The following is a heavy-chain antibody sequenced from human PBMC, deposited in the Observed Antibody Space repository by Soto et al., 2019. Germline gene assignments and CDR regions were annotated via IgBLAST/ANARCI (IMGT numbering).Heavy chain of an antibody. V-gene: IGHV3-23*01. J-gene: IGHJ4*02. CDR1: GFTISSNA. Sequence: GSLRLSCAASGFTISSNAMYWVRQAPGKGLEWVSGISDRGDTTHYSDSVKCRFTISRDTSNNTLYLQLKTLRADDTAVYYCAKDKPGTTSFDYWGQGTLVTVSS. CDR2: ISDRGDTT. CDR3: AKDKPGTTSFDY. D-gene: IGHD1-1*01.